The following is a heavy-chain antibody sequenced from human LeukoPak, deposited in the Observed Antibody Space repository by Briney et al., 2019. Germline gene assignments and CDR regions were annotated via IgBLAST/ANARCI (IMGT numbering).Heavy chain of an antibody. V-gene: IGHV1-18*01. J-gene: IGHJ3*02. CDR3: ARDRWSSSSSEGALDI. Sequence: GASVKVSCKASGYPFTTYGMNWVRQAPGQGLEWLGWVSAYNGHTDYAQKLQGRVTMTTDTSTSTAYMELRSLRFDDTAVYYCARDRWSSSSSEGALDIWGQGTMVTVSS. CDR2: VSAYNGHT. D-gene: IGHD6-6*01. CDR1: GYPFTTYG.